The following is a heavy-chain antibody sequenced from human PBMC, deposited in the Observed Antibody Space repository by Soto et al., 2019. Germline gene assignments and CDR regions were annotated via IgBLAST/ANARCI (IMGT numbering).Heavy chain of an antibody. CDR2: IYHSGGT. J-gene: IGHJ4*02. V-gene: IGHV4-30-2*01. CDR1: GDSISSGGYS. Sequence: QLQLRESGSGLVKPSQTLSLTCTVSGDSISSGGYSWNWIRQPPGKGLEWIGYIYHSGGTDYNPSLKSRVTITVDISNNQFSLKLRSVTAADTAVYYCARDSRSGYYLEYWGQGTLVTVSS. CDR3: ARDSRSGYYLEY. D-gene: IGHD3-22*01.